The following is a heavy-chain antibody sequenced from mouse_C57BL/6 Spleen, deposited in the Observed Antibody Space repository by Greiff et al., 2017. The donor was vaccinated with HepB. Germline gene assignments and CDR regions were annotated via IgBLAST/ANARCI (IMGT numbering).Heavy chain of an antibody. CDR2: INPNNGGT. V-gene: IGHV1-26*01. CDR1: GYTFTDYY. CDR3: ARSGNWDEDYFDY. D-gene: IGHD4-1*01. J-gene: IGHJ2*01. Sequence: EVQLQQSGPELVRPGAPVKISCKASGYTFTDYYMNWVKRIHGKSLEWIGDINPNNGGTSYNQKFKGKATLTVDKSSSTAYMELLSLTSEDSAVYYCARSGNWDEDYFDYWGQGTTLTVSS.